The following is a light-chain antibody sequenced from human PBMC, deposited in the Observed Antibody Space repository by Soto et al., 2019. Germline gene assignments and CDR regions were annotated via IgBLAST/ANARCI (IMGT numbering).Light chain of an antibody. V-gene: IGKV3-20*01. CDR2: GAS. Sequence: IVFTQSPATLSLSPGERATLCCRANRNFNGTYLTWYQQKPGQAPRLLIYGASRRATGIPDRFSASGSGTDFTPTISRLEPEDFAVYYCQQYGSSPSITFGQGTRLEIK. J-gene: IGKJ5*01. CDR1: RNFNGTY. CDR3: QQYGSSPSIT.